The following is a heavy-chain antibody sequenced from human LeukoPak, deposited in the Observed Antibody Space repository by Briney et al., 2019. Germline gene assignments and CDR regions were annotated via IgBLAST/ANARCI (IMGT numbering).Heavy chain of an antibody. CDR3: AATLEWLLDIDY. J-gene: IGHJ4*02. D-gene: IGHD3-3*01. Sequence: SETLSLTCAVYGGSFSGYHWSWIRQPPGKGLEWIGDINHSGGTNYNPSLKSRATISVDTSKSQFSLKLSSVTAADTAVYYCAATLEWLLDIDYWGQGTLVTVSS. CDR1: GGSFSGYH. V-gene: IGHV4-34*01. CDR2: INHSGGT.